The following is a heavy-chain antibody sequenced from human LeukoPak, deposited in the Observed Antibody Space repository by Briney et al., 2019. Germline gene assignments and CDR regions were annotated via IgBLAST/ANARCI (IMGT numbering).Heavy chain of an antibody. D-gene: IGHD4-23*01. CDR3: AKAFYGGNSGYSDY. CDR1: GFTISSYG. Sequence: PGGSLRLSCAASGFTISSYGMHWVRQAPGKGLEWVAVISYDGSNKYYADSVKGRFTISRDNSKNTLYLQMNSLRAEDTAVYYCAKAFYGGNSGYSDYWGQGSLVTVSS. J-gene: IGHJ4*02. V-gene: IGHV3-30*18. CDR2: ISYDGSNK.